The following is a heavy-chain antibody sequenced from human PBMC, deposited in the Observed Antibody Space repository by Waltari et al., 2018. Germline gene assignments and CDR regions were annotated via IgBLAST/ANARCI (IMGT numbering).Heavy chain of an antibody. J-gene: IGHJ4*02. CDR3: AKPVSSGYDYFDY. CDR2: IRYDGSNK. Sequence: QVQLVESGGGVVQPGGSLRLSCAASGFTFSSYGMHWVRQAPGKGLEWVAFIRYDGSNKYYADSVKGRFTISRDNSKNTLYLQMNSLRAEDTAVYYCAKPVSSGYDYFDYWGQVTLVTVSS. V-gene: IGHV3-30*02. CDR1: GFTFSSYG. D-gene: IGHD5-12*01.